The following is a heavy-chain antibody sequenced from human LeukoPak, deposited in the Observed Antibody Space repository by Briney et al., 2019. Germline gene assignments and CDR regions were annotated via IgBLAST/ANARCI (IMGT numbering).Heavy chain of an antibody. Sequence: PETLSLTCTVSGGALSSYYWSWVRQPPGKGLGWIGYIYYSGSTNYNPSLKSRVTISVDTSKNQFSLKLSSVTAADTAVYYCARGGRYFDWLFDFDYWGQGTLVTVSS. D-gene: IGHD3-9*01. CDR1: GGALSSYY. V-gene: IGHV4-59*01. CDR2: IYYSGST. CDR3: ARGGRYFDWLFDFDY. J-gene: IGHJ4*02.